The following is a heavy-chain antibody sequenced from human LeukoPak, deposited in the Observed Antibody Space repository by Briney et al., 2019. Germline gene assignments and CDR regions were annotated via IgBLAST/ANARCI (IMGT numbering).Heavy chain of an antibody. CDR3: TSNSEARRASDRVATEDPFDY. Sequence: GGSLRLSCAASGFTFSNAWMSWVRQAPGKGLEWVGRIKSKTDGGTTDYAAPVKGRFTISRDDSKNTLYLQMNSLKTEDTAVYYCTSNSEARRASDRVATEDPFDYWGQGTLVTVSS. CDR1: GFTFSNAW. D-gene: IGHD5-12*01. CDR2: IKSKTDGGTT. J-gene: IGHJ4*02. V-gene: IGHV3-15*01.